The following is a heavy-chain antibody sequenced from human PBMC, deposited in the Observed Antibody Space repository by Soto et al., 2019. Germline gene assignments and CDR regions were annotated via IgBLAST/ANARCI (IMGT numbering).Heavy chain of an antibody. V-gene: IGHV3-21*01. D-gene: IGHD3-22*01. J-gene: IGHJ3*02. CDR3: ATDYYFATSSRIGAFDI. Sequence: DVQLVESGGGLVKPGGSLRLSCAASGFTFSRYSMTWVRQTPGKGLEWVSSITTSSDVYYADSLKGRFTISRDNAKNSLYLQMNSLRAEDTAVYYCATDYYFATSSRIGAFDIWGQGTMVTVSS. CDR1: GFTFSRYS. CDR2: ITTSSDV.